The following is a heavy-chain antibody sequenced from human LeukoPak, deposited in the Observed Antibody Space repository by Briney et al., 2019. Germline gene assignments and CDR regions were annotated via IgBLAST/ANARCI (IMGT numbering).Heavy chain of an antibody. V-gene: IGHV4-59*12. CDR2: IYYSGST. J-gene: IGHJ6*03. CDR3: ARVPRSYYYYYYMDV. CDR1: GGSISSYY. Sequence: ASETLSLTCTVSGGSISSYYWSWIRQPPGKGLEWIGYIYYSGSTNYNPSLKSRVTISVDTSKNQFSLKLSSVTAADTAVYYCARVPRSYYYYYYMDVWGKGTTVTVSS.